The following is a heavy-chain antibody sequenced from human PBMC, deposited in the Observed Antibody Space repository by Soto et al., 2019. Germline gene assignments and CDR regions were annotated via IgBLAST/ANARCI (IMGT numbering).Heavy chain of an antibody. Sequence: SSETQSLTCAVDGGAFSGYFWNWIRQPPGKGLEWIGEINHFGSSNYNPSLKSRITISLDTSKNQFSLKLSSVTAADTAVYYCPRPSYCSSSHIYHWGHGTLATVTS. D-gene: IGHD6-6*01. J-gene: IGHJ5*02. CDR3: PRPSYCSSSHIYH. V-gene: IGHV4-34*01. CDR2: INHFGSS. CDR1: GGAFSGYF.